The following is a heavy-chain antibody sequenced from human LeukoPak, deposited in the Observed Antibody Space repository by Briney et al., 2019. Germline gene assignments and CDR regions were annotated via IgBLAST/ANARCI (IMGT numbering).Heavy chain of an antibody. D-gene: IGHD3-10*01. CDR2: INPNSGGT. V-gene: IGHV1-2*02. Sequence: ASVKVSCKASGYTFTGYYTHWVRQAPGQGLEWMGWINPNSGGTNYAQKFQGRVTMTRDTSISTAYMELSRLRSDDTAVYYCARDGSRLWFGELLGTGDWFDPWGQGTLVTVSS. CDR1: GYTFTGYY. CDR3: ARDGSRLWFGELLGTGDWFDP. J-gene: IGHJ5*02.